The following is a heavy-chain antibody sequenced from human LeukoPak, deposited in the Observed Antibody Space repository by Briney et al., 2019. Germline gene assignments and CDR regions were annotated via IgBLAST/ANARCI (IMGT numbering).Heavy chain of an antibody. D-gene: IGHD3-3*01. CDR3: ARADVLRFLEWLSDTYYFDY. J-gene: IGHJ4*02. V-gene: IGHV5-51*01. CDR2: IYPGDSDT. CDR1: GYSFTCYW. Sequence: GESLKISCKGSGYSFTCYWIGWVRQMPGKGLEWMGIIYPGDSDTRYSPSFQGQVTISADKSISTAYLQWSSLKASDTAMYYCARADVLRFLEWLSDTYYFDYWGQGTLVTVSS.